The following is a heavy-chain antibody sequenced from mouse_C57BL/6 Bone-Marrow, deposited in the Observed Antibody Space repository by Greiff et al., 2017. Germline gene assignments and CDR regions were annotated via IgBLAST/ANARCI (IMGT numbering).Heavy chain of an antibody. CDR3: ARHTTVVDY. J-gene: IGHJ2*01. D-gene: IGHD1-1*01. Sequence: EVKLMESGGGLVQPGESLKLSCESNEYEFPSHDMSWVNKTPEKRLALVAAINSDGGSTYYPDTMERRFIITRDTTKKTLYLQMSSLRSEDTALYDYARHTTVVDYWGQGTTLTVSA. CDR1: EYEFPSHD. V-gene: IGHV5-2*03. CDR2: INSDGGST.